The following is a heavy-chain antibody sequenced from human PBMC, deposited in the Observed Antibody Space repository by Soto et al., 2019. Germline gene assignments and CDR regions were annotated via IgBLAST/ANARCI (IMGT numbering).Heavy chain of an antibody. CDR2: ISGSGVST. CDR3: EKDRQGSYFDY. D-gene: IGHD1-26*01. Sequence: EVQLLESGGGLVQPGGSLRLSCAASGFTFSSYAMNWVRQAPGKGLEWVSTISGSGVSTYYADSVKGRFTISRDNCKNTWYLQMNSVRAEETAEYYCEKDRQGSYFDYWGQGTMVTVSS. CDR1: GFTFSSYA. V-gene: IGHV3-23*01. J-gene: IGHJ4*02.